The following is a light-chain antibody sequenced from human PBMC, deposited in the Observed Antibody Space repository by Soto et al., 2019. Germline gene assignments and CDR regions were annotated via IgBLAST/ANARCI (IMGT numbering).Light chain of an antibody. CDR2: KAS. J-gene: IGKJ1*01. Sequence: DIQMTQSPSTLSASVGDRVTITCRASQSISTWLAWYQQKPGKAPEFLIYKASTLESGVPSRFSGSGSGTEFTLTISSLQPDDFATYYCQQYNSYSWPFGQGTKVEIK. CDR3: QQYNSYSWP. CDR1: QSISTW. V-gene: IGKV1-5*03.